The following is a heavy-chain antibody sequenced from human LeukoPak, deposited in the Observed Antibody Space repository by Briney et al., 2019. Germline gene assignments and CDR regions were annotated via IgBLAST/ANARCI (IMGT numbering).Heavy chain of an antibody. V-gene: IGHV4-34*01. CDR1: GGSFRGYY. Sequence: SETLSLTXAVYGGSFRGYYWSWIRQAPGKGLEWIGEINHSGSTNYNPSLKSRVTISVDTSKNQFSLKLSSVTAADTAVYYCARVRYSSSWYPFYFDYWGQGTLVTVSS. CDR3: ARVRYSSSWYPFYFDY. D-gene: IGHD6-13*01. J-gene: IGHJ4*02. CDR2: INHSGST.